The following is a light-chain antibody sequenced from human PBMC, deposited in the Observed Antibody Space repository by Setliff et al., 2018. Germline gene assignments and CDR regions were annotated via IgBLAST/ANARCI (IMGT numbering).Light chain of an antibody. V-gene: IGLV2-14*01. CDR3: TSYTTSNSHV. CDR1: SSDVGGYDY. CDR2: DVS. Sequence: QSVLAQPASVSGSPGQSITISCTGTSSDVGGYDYVSWYQQHPGKAPKLMIYDVSKRPSGLSNRFSGSKSGNTASLTISGLRTEDEADYYCTSYTTSNSHVFGTGTKVTVL. J-gene: IGLJ1*01.